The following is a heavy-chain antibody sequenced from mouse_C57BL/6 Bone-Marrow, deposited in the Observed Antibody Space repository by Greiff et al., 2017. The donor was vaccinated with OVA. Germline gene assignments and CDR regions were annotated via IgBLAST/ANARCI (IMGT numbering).Heavy chain of an antibody. CDR3: ARDSNYRYYYAMDY. D-gene: IGHD2-5*01. CDR2: IDPSDSYT. V-gene: IGHV1-69*01. CDR1: GYTFTSYW. J-gene: IGHJ4*01. Sequence: QVQLQQPGAELVMPGASVKLSCKASGYTFTSYWMHWVKQRPGQGLEWIGEIDPSDSYTNYNQKFKGKAKLTVDKSASTAYMQLSSLTSEDSAFYYCARDSNYRYYYAMDYWGQGTSVTVSS.